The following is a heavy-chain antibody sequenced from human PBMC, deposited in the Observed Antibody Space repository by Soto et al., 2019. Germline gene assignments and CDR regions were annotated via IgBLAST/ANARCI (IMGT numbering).Heavy chain of an antibody. CDR1: GCTFSSYA. CDR2: VIPIFGTA. D-gene: IGHD4-4*01. J-gene: IGHJ5*02. Sequence: QVQLVQSGAEVKKPGSSVKVSCKASGCTFSSYAISWVRQAPGQGLEWMGGVIPIFGTANYAQKFQGRVTSTADESTSTAYMELSSLRSEDTAVYYCARVLNDYSNYVSWFDPWGQGTLVTVSS. CDR3: ARVLNDYSNYVSWFDP. V-gene: IGHV1-69*01.